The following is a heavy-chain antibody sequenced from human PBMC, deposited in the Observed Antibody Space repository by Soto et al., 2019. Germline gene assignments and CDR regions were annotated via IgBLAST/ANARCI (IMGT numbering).Heavy chain of an antibody. CDR1: GGTFSSYA. Sequence: GASVKVSCKASGGTFSSYAISWVRQAPGQGLEWMGEIIPIFGTANYAQKFQGRVTITADESTSTAYMELSSLRSEDTAVYYCARDSSGSWELIGYYYYGMDVWGQGTTVTVSS. D-gene: IGHD3-10*01. J-gene: IGHJ6*02. CDR2: IIPIFGTA. V-gene: IGHV1-69*13. CDR3: ARDSSGSWELIGYYYYGMDV.